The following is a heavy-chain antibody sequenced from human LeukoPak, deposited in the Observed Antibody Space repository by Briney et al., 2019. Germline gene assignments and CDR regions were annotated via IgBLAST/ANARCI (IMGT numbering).Heavy chain of an antibody. V-gene: IGHV3-30*04. D-gene: IGHD2-2*01. CDR3: ARGASRGYCTSTSCLYWYFDL. CDR1: GFTFSSYA. J-gene: IGHJ2*01. Sequence: GRSLRLSCAVSGFTFSSYAMHWVRQAPGKGLEWVAVISYDGNNKFYADSVKARFTISRDNSNNTPYLQMNSLRAEDTAVYYCARGASRGYCTSTSCLYWYFDLWGRGTLVTVSS. CDR2: ISYDGNNK.